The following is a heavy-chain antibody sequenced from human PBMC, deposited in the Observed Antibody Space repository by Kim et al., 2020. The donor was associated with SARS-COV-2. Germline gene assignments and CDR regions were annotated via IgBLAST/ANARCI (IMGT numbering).Heavy chain of an antibody. CDR3: TTDTEVLLWFGAPVYGGLDY. D-gene: IGHD3-10*01. Sequence: GGSLRLSCAASGFTFSNAWMSWVRQAPGKGLEWVGRIKSKTDGGTTDYAAPVKGRFTISRDDSKNTLYLQMNSLKTEDTAVYYCTTDTEVLLWFGAPVYGGLDYWGQGTLVTVSS. CDR2: IKSKTDGGTT. CDR1: GFTFSNAW. V-gene: IGHV3-15*01. J-gene: IGHJ4*02.